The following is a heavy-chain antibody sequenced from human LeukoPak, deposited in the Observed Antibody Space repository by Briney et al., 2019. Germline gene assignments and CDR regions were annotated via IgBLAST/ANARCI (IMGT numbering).Heavy chain of an antibody. Sequence: GGSLRLSCAASGFTFSSYAMSWVRQAPGKGLEWVSAISGSGGSTYYADSVKGRFTISRDNSKNTLYLQMNSLRAEDTAVYYCAKEVAGSEWLLKSYGMDVWGQGTTVTVSS. CDR3: AKEVAGSEWLLKSYGMDV. D-gene: IGHD3-3*01. V-gene: IGHV3-23*01. CDR1: GFTFSSYA. J-gene: IGHJ6*02. CDR2: ISGSGGST.